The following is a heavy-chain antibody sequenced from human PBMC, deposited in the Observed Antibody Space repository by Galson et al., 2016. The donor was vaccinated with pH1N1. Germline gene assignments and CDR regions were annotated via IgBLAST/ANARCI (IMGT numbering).Heavy chain of an antibody. CDR3: ARERADYYATDAFDI. Sequence: SLRLSCAASGFTLSSYVMNWVRQAPGKGLEYVSAISSNGGSTYYANSVKGRFTISRDNSKNTLYLQMGSLRAEDMAVYYCARERADYYATDAFDIWGQGTMVTVSS. J-gene: IGHJ3*02. V-gene: IGHV3-64*01. CDR1: GFTLSSYV. D-gene: IGHD3-10*01. CDR2: ISSNGGST.